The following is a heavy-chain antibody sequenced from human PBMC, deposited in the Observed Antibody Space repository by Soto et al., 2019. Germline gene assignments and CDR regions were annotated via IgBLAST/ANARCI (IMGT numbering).Heavy chain of an antibody. J-gene: IGHJ4*02. CDR3: AHSTYSSGWIETGFDY. V-gene: IGHV2-5*02. CDR2: IYWDDDK. Sequence: SGPTRVKPTQTLTLTCTFAGFSLSTSGVGVGWIRQPPGKALEWLALIYWDDDKRYSPSLKSRLTITKDTSKNQVVLTMTNMDPVDTATYYCAHSTYSSGWIETGFDYWGQGTLVTVSS. D-gene: IGHD6-19*01. CDR1: GFSLSTSGVG.